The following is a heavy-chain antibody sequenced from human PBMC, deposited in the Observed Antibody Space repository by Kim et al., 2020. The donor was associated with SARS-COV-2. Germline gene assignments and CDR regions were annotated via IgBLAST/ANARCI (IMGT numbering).Heavy chain of an antibody. CDR2: IYYSGST. Sequence: SETLSLTCTVSGGSISSYYWSWIRQPPGKGLEWIGYIYYSGSTNYNPSLKSRVTISVDTSKNQFSLKLSSVTAADTAVYYCARDSSTVTSGYYYYYGMDVWGQGTTVTVSS. CDR3: ARDSSTVTSGYYYYYGMDV. D-gene: IGHD4-17*01. CDR1: GGSISSYY. V-gene: IGHV4-59*13. J-gene: IGHJ6*02.